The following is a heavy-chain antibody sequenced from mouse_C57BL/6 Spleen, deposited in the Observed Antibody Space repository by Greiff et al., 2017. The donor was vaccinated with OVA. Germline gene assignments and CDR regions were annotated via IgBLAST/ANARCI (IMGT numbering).Heavy chain of an antibody. V-gene: IGHV3-6*01. CDR1: GYSITSGYY. CDR3: ARDDYDGGLAY. Sequence: EVHLVESGPGLVKPSQSLSLTCSVTGYSITSGYYWNWIRQFPGNKLEWMGYISYDGSNNYNPSLKNRISITRDTSKNQFFLKLNSVTTEDTATYYCARDDYDGGLAYWGQGTLVTVSA. D-gene: IGHD2-4*01. CDR2: ISYDGSN. J-gene: IGHJ3*01.